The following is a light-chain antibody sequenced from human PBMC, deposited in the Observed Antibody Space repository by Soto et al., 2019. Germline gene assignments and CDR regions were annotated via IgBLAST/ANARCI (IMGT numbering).Light chain of an antibody. CDR1: QRVNSM. V-gene: IGKV3-15*01. CDR3: QQYNNWPRK. J-gene: IGKJ1*01. Sequence: EIVITHSPSTLSVSPGERATLSFRASQRVNSMLAWYQQKPGQASRLLIYGASTRATGIPARFSGSGSGTEFTLTISSLQSEDFAVYYCQQYNNWPRKFGQGTKVDIK. CDR2: GAS.